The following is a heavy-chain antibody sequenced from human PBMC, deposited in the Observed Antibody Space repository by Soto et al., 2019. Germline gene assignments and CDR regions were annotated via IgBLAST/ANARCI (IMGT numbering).Heavy chain of an antibody. V-gene: IGHV3-33*01. D-gene: IGHD3-22*01. CDR1: GFTFSSYG. J-gene: IGHJ3*02. Sequence: QVQLVESGGGMVQPGRSLRLSCAASGFTFSSYGIHWVRQAPGKGLEWVAVIWYDGSNKYYADSVKGRFTISRDNSKNTLYLQMNSLRAEDTAVYYCARGDYYDSSGYYYRGKGAFDIWGQGTMVTVSS. CDR2: IWYDGSNK. CDR3: ARGDYYDSSGYYYRGKGAFDI.